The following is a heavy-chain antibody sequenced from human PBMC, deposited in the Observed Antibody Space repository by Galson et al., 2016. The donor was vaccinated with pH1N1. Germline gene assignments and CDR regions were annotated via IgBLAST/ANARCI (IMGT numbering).Heavy chain of an antibody. J-gene: IGHJ3*02. D-gene: IGHD2/OR15-2a*01. Sequence: RQAPGKGLEWVSAISGSGGSTYYADSVKGRFTISRDNSKNTLYLQMNSLRAEDTAVYYCAKTLTHDEIFDAFDIWGQGTMVTVSS. CDR2: ISGSGGST. V-gene: IGHV3-23*01. CDR3: AKTLTHDEIFDAFDI.